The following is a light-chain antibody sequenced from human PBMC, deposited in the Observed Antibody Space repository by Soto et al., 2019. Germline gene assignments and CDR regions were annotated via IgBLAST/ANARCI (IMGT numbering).Light chain of an antibody. J-gene: IGLJ1*01. CDR1: ASDIGRYNY. CDR2: EVT. V-gene: IGLV2-8*01. CDR3: SSYTSSSTLSV. Sequence: QSALTQPPSASGSPGQSVTISCIGTASDIGRYNYVSWYQHHPGKAPKLIIYEVTKRPSGVPDRFSGSKSGNTASLTISGLQAEDEADYYCSSYTSSSTLSVFGTGTKVTVL.